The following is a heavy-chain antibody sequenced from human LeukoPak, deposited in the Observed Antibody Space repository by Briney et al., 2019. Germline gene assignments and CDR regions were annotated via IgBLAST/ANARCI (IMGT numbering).Heavy chain of an antibody. J-gene: IGHJ4*02. D-gene: IGHD2-15*01. CDR1: GGSISTYY. CDR2: IYYSGST. V-gene: IGHV4-59*01. Sequence: SETLSLTCTVSGGSISTYYWSWTRQPPGKGLEWIGYIYYSGSTSYNPSLKSRVTMSVDTSENQVSLKLTSVTAADTAVYYCATARIKLPSSPFDYWGQGALVTVSS. CDR3: ATARIKLPSSPFDY.